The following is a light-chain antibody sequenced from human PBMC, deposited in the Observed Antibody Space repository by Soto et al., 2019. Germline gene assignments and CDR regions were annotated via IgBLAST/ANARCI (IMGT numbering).Light chain of an antibody. J-gene: IGKJ2*01. Sequence: EIVLTQSPGTLSLSPGERVTLSCRASQTVSSNYLAWYQQKPGQAPRLLIYAASSRAAGIADRFSASGSGTDSTLTISRLEPEDSAVYYCQQYGSSPWMYTFGQGTKVEIK. CDR2: AAS. V-gene: IGKV3-20*01. CDR1: QTVSSNY. CDR3: QQYGSSPWMYT.